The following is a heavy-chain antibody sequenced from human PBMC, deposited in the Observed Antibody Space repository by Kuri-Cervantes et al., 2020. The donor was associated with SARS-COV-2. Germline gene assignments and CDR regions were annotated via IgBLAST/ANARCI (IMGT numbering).Heavy chain of an antibody. V-gene: IGHV4-39*01. CDR3: VTSLPRSGWDEEDAFDI. D-gene: IGHD6-19*01. CDR1: GDSITSSSYY. CDR2: IYNSGST. Sequence: GSLRLSCTVSGDSITSSSYYWGWIRQPPGKGLEWIGNIYNSGSTYYNPSLKSRVTISVDTSKKQFSLRLSSVTAADAAVYYCVTSLPRSGWDEEDAFDIWGQGTMVTVSS. J-gene: IGHJ3*02.